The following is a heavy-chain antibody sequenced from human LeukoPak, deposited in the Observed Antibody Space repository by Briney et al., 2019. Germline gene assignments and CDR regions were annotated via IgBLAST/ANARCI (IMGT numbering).Heavy chain of an antibody. CDR1: GFTFSNYS. CDR2: INFDGSST. CDR3: LRARPPHYYSDY. Sequence: HPGGSLRLSCAASGFTFSNYSMNWVRQSPGKGLVWVSRINFDGSSTNYADSVKGRFSISRDNAKNTLYLQMNSLRAEDTAVYYCLRARPPHYYSDYWGQGTLVTVSS. J-gene: IGHJ4*02. V-gene: IGHV3-74*01.